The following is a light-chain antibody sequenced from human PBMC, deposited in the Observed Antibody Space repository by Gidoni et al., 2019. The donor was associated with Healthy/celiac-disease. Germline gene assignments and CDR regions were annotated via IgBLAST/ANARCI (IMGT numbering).Light chain of an antibody. Sequence: EIVLTQSPGTLSLSPGERATLSCRASQSVSSRYLAWYQQKPGQAPRLLIYGASSRATGLPDMFSGSGSGTDFTLTISRLEPEDFAVYYCQQYGSSPPWTFGQGTKVEIK. V-gene: IGKV3-20*01. CDR3: QQYGSSPPWT. CDR2: GAS. J-gene: IGKJ1*01. CDR1: QSVSSRY.